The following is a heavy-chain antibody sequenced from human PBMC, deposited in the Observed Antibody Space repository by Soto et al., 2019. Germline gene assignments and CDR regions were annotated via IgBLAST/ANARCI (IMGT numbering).Heavy chain of an antibody. CDR3: ARGAGPAAFAFDI. CDR2: IIPILGIA. V-gene: IGHV1-69*02. D-gene: IGHD2-2*01. CDR1: GGTFSSYT. Sequence: ASVKVSCKASGGTFSSYTISWVRQAPGQGLEWMGRIIPILGIANYAQKFQGRVTITADKSTSTAYMELSSLRSEDTAVYYCARGAGPAAFAFDIWGQGTMVTVSS. J-gene: IGHJ3*02.